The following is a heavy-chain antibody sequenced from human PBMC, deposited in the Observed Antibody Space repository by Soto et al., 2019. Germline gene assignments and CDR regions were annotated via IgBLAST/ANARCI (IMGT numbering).Heavy chain of an antibody. D-gene: IGHD6-19*01. CDR3: AKGGRQWLVTSDVTY. V-gene: IGHV3-30*18. CDR1: GFTFSDYA. J-gene: IGHJ4*02. Sequence: VQLVESGGGVVQPGRSLRLSCAASGFTFSDYAMHWVRQAPGKGLEWVAVVSHDGRNTHYADSVKGRFTISRDSSKNTVSLETTSLRAEATAVYYWAKGGRQWLVTSDVTYWGQGPRVTVSS. CDR2: VSHDGRNT.